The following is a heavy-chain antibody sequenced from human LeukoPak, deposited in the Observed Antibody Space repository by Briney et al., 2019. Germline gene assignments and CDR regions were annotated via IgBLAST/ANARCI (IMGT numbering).Heavy chain of an antibody. V-gene: IGHV3-11*04. D-gene: IGHD3-22*01. J-gene: IGHJ4*02. CDR3: ASDLRSSSGHNY. CDR2: ISSSGRTI. CDR1: GFTFSDYY. Sequence: GGSLRLSCAASGFTFSDYYMSWIRQAPGKGLEWVSYISSSGRTIYYADSVKGRFTISRDNAKNSLYLQMNSLRAEDTAVYYCASDLRSSSGHNYWGQGTLVTVSS.